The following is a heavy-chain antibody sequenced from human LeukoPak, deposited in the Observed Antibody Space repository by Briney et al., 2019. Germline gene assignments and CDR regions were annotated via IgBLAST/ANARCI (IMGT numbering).Heavy chain of an antibody. D-gene: IGHD3-22*01. Sequence: GSLRLSCAASGFTFSSYWMSWVRQAPGKGLKWVANIRQDGGEEYYVDSVGGRFTISRDNAKNSLYLQMNSLRAEDTAVYYCAREVGGVVVVGGGQGTLVTVSS. CDR1: GFTFSSYW. V-gene: IGHV3-7*01. J-gene: IGHJ4*02. CDR3: AREVGGVVVVG. CDR2: IRQDGGEE.